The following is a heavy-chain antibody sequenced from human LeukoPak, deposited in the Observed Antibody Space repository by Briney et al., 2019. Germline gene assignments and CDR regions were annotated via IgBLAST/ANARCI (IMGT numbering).Heavy chain of an antibody. CDR1: GYRFTDYW. D-gene: IGHD2-2*01. V-gene: IGHV5-51*01. CDR2: IYPGDSDS. CDR3: ARRSYSTSCYGYWFDS. J-gene: IGHJ5*01. Sequence: GESLKISCKGSGYRFTDYWIAWVRQMPGKGLEWMGIIYPGDSDSRYSPSFQGQVTFSADQSISTAYLQWSSLKASDTAMYYCARRSYSTSCYGYWFDSWGQGTLVTVSS.